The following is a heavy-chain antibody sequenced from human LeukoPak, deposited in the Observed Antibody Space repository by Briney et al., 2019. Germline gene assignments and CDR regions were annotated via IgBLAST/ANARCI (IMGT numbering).Heavy chain of an antibody. J-gene: IGHJ1*01. CDR3: ARPLVSITMIVVAITTSPGNEAEYFQH. CDR1: GYSFTSYW. Sequence: GESLKISRKGPGYSFTSYWIDWVRQMPGKGLEWMGIIYPGDSDTRYSPSFQGQVTISADKSISTAYLQWSSLKASDTAMYYCARPLVSITMIVVAITTSPGNEAEYFQHWGQGTLVTVSS. CDR2: IYPGDSDT. D-gene: IGHD3-22*01. V-gene: IGHV5-51*01.